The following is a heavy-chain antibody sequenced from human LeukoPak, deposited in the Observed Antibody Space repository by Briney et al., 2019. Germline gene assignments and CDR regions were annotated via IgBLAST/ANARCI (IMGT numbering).Heavy chain of an antibody. CDR3: TTGTGTTRVYYFDY. CDR2: IKSKTDGGTT. Sequence: SGGSLRLSCAASGFTFSSYAMSWVRQAPGKGLEWVGRIKSKTDGGTTDYAAPVKGRFTISRDDSKNTLYLQMNSLKTEDTAVYYCTTGTGTTRVYYFDYWGQGTLVTVSS. V-gene: IGHV3-15*01. CDR1: GFTFSSYA. J-gene: IGHJ4*02. D-gene: IGHD1-7*01.